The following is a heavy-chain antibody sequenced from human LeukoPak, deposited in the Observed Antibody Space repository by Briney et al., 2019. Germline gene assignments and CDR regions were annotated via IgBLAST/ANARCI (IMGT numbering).Heavy chain of an antibody. J-gene: IGHJ4*02. V-gene: IGHV4-59*08. CDR1: GGSISSYY. Sequence: SETLSLTCTVSGGSISSYYWSWIRQPPGKGLEWIGYIYYSGSTNYNPSLKSRVTISVDTSKNQFSLKLSSVTAADTAVYYCARYCSGGSCYGGPYFDYWGQGTLVTVSS. CDR2: IYYSGST. D-gene: IGHD2-15*01. CDR3: ARYCSGGSCYGGPYFDY.